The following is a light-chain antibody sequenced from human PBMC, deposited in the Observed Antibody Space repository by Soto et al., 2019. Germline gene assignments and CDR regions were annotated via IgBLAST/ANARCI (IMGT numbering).Light chain of an antibody. J-gene: IGLJ1*01. CDR1: SSDVGGYNY. CDR2: DVS. Sequence: QSVLTQPASVSGTHGQSITISCTGTSSDVGGYNYVSWYQQHPGKAPTFMIYDVSNRPSGVSNRFSGSKSGNTASLTISGPQAEYEADYYCCSDTTSNTRQIVFGTGTKVTVL. CDR3: CSDTTSNTRQIV. V-gene: IGLV2-14*01.